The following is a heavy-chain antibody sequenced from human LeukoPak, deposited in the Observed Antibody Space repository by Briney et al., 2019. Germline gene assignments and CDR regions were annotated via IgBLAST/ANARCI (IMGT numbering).Heavy chain of an antibody. CDR2: INPNSGGT. CDR3: ARAGTYYDFWSGSIRDAFDI. Sequence: GASVKVSCKASGYTFTGYYMHWVRQAPGQGREWMGWINPNSGGTNYAQKFQGRVTMTRDTSISTAYMELSRLRSDDTAVYYCARAGTYYDFWSGSIRDAFDIWGQGTMVTVSS. D-gene: IGHD3-3*01. CDR1: GYTFTGYY. J-gene: IGHJ3*02. V-gene: IGHV1-2*02.